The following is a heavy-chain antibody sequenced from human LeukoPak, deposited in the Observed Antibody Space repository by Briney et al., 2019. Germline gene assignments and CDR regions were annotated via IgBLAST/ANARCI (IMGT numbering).Heavy chain of an antibody. V-gene: IGHV3-23*01. J-gene: IGHJ4*02. Sequence: GGSLRLSCAASGFTFSSYAMSWVRQAPGKGLEWVSAISGSGGSTYYADSVKGRFTISRDKSKSTLYLQMNSLRAEDTAVYYCAKVDCSGGSCYSVNYWGQGTLVTVSS. CDR2: ISGSGGST. D-gene: IGHD2-15*01. CDR3: AKVDCSGGSCYSVNY. CDR1: GFTFSSYA.